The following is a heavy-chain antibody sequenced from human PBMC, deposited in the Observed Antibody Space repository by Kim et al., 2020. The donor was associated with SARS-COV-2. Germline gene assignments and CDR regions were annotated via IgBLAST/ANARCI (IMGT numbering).Heavy chain of an antibody. Sequence: SETLSLTCTVSGGSISSGGYYWSWLRQHPGKGLEWFGYIYYSGSTYYNSFLKSRVTISVDTSKNQFSLKLSSVTAADTAVYYCARDYYYYDSSGYTRDNWFDPWGQGTLVTVSS. CDR1: GGSISSGGYY. CDR3: ARDYYYYDSSGYTRDNWFDP. J-gene: IGHJ5*02. D-gene: IGHD3-22*01. CDR2: IYYSGST. V-gene: IGHV4-31*03.